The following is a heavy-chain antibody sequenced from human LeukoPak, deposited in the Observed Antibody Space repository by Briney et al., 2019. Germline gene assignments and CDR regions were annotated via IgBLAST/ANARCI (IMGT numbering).Heavy chain of an antibody. J-gene: IGHJ4*02. V-gene: IGHV4-59*01. D-gene: IGHD3-22*01. CDR2: IYYSGST. Sequence: SETLTLTCTVSGGSSSTYYWSWIRQPPGKGLEWIGYIYYSGSTNYNPSLKSRVTISVDTSKNQFSLKLSSVTAADTAVYYCARQPVASSGYYLEYFDYWGQGTLVTVSS. CDR3: ARQPVASSGYYLEYFDY. CDR1: GGSSSTYY.